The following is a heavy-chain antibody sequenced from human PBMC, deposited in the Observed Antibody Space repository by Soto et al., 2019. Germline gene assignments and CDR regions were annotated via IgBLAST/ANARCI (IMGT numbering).Heavy chain of an antibody. D-gene: IGHD3-10*01. J-gene: IGHJ5*02. CDR2: IYYSGST. Sequence: PSETLSLTCTVSGGSISSISYYWGWIRQPPGKGLEWIGSIYYSGSTYYNPSLKSRVTISVDTSKNQFSLKLSSVTAADTAVYYCASPRRHYYGSGTLANWIDPWGQGTLVTVSS. CDR3: ASPRRHYYGSGTLANWIDP. V-gene: IGHV4-39*01. CDR1: GGSISSISYY.